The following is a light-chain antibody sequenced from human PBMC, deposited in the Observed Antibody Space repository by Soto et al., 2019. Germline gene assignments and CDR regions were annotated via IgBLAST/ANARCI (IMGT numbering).Light chain of an antibody. V-gene: IGKV3-20*01. CDR3: QQYGIPPT. CDR2: DVF. Sequence: EIVLTQSPGTLSLSPGEGATLSCRSSQSVSSSYLAWYQQKPGQAPRLLIYDVFTRATGVPDRFIGSWSGTDFTLTISRLEPEDFAVYYCQQYGIPPTFGQGTKVEIK. CDR1: QSVSSSY. J-gene: IGKJ1*01.